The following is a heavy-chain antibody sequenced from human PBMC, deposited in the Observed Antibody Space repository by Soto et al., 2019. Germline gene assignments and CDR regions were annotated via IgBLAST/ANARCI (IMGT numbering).Heavy chain of an antibody. CDR1: GYTFTSYD. CDR3: ARVTYYDILTGSPTFDY. CDR2: MNPNSGNT. Sequence: ASVKVSCKASGYTFTSYDINWVRQATGQGLEWMGWMNPNSGNTGYAQKFQGRVTMTRNTSISTAYMELSSLRSEDTAVYYCARVTYYDILTGSPTFDYWGQGTLVTVST. V-gene: IGHV1-8*01. J-gene: IGHJ4*02. D-gene: IGHD3-9*01.